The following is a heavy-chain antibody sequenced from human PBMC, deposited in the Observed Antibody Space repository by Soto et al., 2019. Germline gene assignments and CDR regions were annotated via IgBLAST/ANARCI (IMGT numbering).Heavy chain of an antibody. Sequence: QLQLQESGPGLAKPSETLSLTCTVSGGSISSSSYYWGWIRQPPGKGLEWIGSIYYSGSTYYNPSLNRRVTISVDTSQNQLYLKLGSVTAADTAVYYCASTPLGDRIEAANRKRNDFDCWGQGSLVTVSS. V-gene: IGHV4-39*01. CDR2: IYYSGST. CDR1: GGSISSSSYY. J-gene: IGHJ4*02. CDR3: ASTPLGDRIEAANRKRNDFDC. D-gene: IGHD6-13*01.